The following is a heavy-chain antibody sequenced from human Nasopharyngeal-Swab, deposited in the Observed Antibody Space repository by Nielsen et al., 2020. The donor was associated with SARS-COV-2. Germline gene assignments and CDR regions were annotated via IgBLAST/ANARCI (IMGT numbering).Heavy chain of an antibody. CDR3: ARDVGFSAPD. V-gene: IGHV1-8*01. CDR1: GYTFTYFD. CDR2: MSPNSGDT. Sequence: ASVKVSCKASGYTFTYFDIHWVRQATGQGLEWMGWMSPNSGDTGYAQKFQGRVTMTRDTSISTAYMELSSLRSEDTAVYYCARDVGFSAPDWGQGTLVTVSS. D-gene: IGHD3-10*01. J-gene: IGHJ4*02.